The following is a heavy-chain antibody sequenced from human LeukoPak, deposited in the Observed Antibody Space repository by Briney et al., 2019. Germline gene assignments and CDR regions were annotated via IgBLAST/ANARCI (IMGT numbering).Heavy chain of an antibody. D-gene: IGHD6-19*01. CDR3: ARIAVPGTGGRNYGMDV. Sequence: HGESLQISCKGSGYHFTNYWIAWVRQMPGKGLEWMGIVYPGDSDTKYNPSFEGQVTLSADKSINTAYVQWGSLQASDSGMYYCARIAVPGTGGRNYGMDVWGQGTTVTVSS. V-gene: IGHV5-51*01. J-gene: IGHJ6*02. CDR1: GYHFTNYW. CDR2: VYPGDSDT.